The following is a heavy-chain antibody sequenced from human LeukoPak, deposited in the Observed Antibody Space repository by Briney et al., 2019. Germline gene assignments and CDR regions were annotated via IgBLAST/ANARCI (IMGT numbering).Heavy chain of an antibody. V-gene: IGHV1-18*01. J-gene: IGHJ4*02. CDR2: ISGYNGNT. D-gene: IGHD4/OR15-4a*01. CDR3: ARDVDSTMVLFDY. CDR1: GYTFSSYG. Sequence: ASVKVSCKASGYTFSSYGISWVRQAPGQGLEWMGWISGYNGNTKYAQKVQDRVTMTTDTSTSTAYMELRSLRSDDTAVYYCARDVDSTMVLFDYWGQRTLVTVSS.